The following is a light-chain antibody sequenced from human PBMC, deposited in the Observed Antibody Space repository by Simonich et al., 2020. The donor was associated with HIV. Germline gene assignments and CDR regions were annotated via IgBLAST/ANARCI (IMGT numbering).Light chain of an antibody. V-gene: IGLV2-8*01. J-gene: IGLJ2*01. CDR3: SSYTSSSTVV. CDR1: SSDAGGYNY. CDR2: EVS. Sequence: QSALTQPPSASGSPGQSVTISCTGTSSDAGGYNYVSWYKQHPGKAPKLMIYEVSKRPSGVPDRFSGSKSGNTASLTISGLQAEDEADYYCSSYTSSSTVVFGGGTKLTVL.